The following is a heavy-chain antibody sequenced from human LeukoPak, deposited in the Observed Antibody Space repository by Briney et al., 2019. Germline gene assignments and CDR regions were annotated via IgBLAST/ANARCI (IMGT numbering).Heavy chain of an antibody. CDR2: INSDGSTT. Sequence: TGGSLRLSCAASGFTFSSSWMHWVRQAPGKGLVWVSHINSDGSTTTYADSVRGRFTISRDNAKNTLYLQMNGLRAEDTAVYYCARAPNVGTPDYWGQGTLVTVSS. D-gene: IGHD7-27*01. CDR3: ARAPNVGTPDY. CDR1: GFTFSSSW. J-gene: IGHJ4*02. V-gene: IGHV3-74*03.